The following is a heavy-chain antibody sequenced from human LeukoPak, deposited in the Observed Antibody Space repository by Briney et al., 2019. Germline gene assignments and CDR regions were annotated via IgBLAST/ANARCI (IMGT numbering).Heavy chain of an antibody. Sequence: GASVKVSCKASGYTFTSYGISWVRQAPGQGLEWMGWISAYNGNTNYAQKLQGRVTMTTDTSTSTAYMELRSLRSDDTAVYYCARDAPHYYYDSSGLNHWGQGTLVTVSS. J-gene: IGHJ5*02. CDR3: ARDAPHYYYDSSGLNH. CDR2: ISAYNGNT. V-gene: IGHV1-18*01. CDR1: GYTFTSYG. D-gene: IGHD3-22*01.